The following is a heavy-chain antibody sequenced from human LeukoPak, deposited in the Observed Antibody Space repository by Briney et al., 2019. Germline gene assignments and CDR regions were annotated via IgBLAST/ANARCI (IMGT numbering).Heavy chain of an antibody. Sequence: SETLSLTCTVSGGSISNKYWSWIRQPPGKGLEWIGYIYYSGSTNYNPSLKSLVTILVDTSKNQFSLKLSSVTAADTAVYFCARDWGVGGRPGYMDVWGKGTTVTVSS. D-gene: IGHD6-6*01. J-gene: IGHJ6*03. CDR2: IYYSGST. CDR3: ARDWGVGGRPGYMDV. CDR1: GGSISNKY. V-gene: IGHV4-59*01.